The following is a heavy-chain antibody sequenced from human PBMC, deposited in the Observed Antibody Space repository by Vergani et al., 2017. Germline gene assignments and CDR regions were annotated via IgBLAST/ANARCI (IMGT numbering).Heavy chain of an antibody. CDR3: SRGRGYSFGYSDY. Sequence: EVQLVESGGGLVPPGRSLRLSCAASGFSFGDYAMTWVRQAPGKGLEWVAFIGNKAYGGTTEYAESVKGRFTISRNDSKSLAYLQLSGLKTEDTAVYFCSRGRGYSFGYSDYWGQGTLVTVSS. CDR1: GFSFGDYA. J-gene: IGHJ4*02. CDR2: IGNKAYGGTT. D-gene: IGHD5-18*01. V-gene: IGHV3-49*04.